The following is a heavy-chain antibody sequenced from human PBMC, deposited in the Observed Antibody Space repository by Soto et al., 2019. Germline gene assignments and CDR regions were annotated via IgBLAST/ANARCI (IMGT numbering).Heavy chain of an antibody. J-gene: IGHJ4*02. Sequence: EVPLVESGGGLVQPGRSLRLSCAASGFTFDDYAMHWVRQAPGKGLEWVSGISWNSGSIGYADSVKGRFTISRDNAKNSLYLHMNSLRAEDTALYYCARGSWNDKYYFDYWGQGTLVTVSS. CDR2: ISWNSGSI. CDR3: ARGSWNDKYYFDY. D-gene: IGHD1-1*01. CDR1: GFTFDDYA. V-gene: IGHV3-9*01.